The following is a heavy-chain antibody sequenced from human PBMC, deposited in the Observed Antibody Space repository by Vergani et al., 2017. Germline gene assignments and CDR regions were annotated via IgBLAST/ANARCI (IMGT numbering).Heavy chain of an antibody. V-gene: IGHV1-69*11. Sequence: QVQLVQSGAEVKKPGSSVKVSCKASGGTFSSYAISWVRQAPGQGLEWMGRITPILGTANYAQKFQGRVTITADESTSTAYMELSSLRSEDTAVYYCARDRLPAGFDYWGQGTLVTVSS. CDR2: ITPILGTA. CDR3: ARDRLPAGFDY. CDR1: GGTFSSYA. J-gene: IGHJ4*02. D-gene: IGHD6-19*01.